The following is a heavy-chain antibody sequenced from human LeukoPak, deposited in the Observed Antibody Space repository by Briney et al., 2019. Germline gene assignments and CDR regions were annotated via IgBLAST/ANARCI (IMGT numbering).Heavy chain of an antibody. V-gene: IGHV4-39*01. Sequence: SETLSLTCTVSGGSISSSSYYWGWIRQPPGKGLEWIGSIYYSGSTYYNPSLKGRVTISVDTSKNQFSLKLSSVTAADTAVYYCARADMAYDFWSGNIKYNWFDPWGQGTLVTVSS. CDR1: GGSISSSSYY. D-gene: IGHD3-3*01. CDR3: ARADMAYDFWSGNIKYNWFDP. CDR2: IYYSGST. J-gene: IGHJ5*02.